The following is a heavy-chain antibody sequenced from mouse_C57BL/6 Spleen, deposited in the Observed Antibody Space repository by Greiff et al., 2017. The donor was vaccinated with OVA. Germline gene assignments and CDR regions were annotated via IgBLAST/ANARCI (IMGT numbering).Heavy chain of an antibody. Sequence: VQLQQSGPELVKPGASVKIPCKASGYTFTDYNMDWVKQSHGKSLEWIGDINPNNGGTIYNQKFKGKATLTVDKSSSTAYMELRSLTSEDTAVYYCARIGPHYYGSSYEYFDVWGTGTTVTVSS. CDR3: ARIGPHYYGSSYEYFDV. CDR1: GYTFTDYN. J-gene: IGHJ1*03. V-gene: IGHV1-18*01. D-gene: IGHD1-1*01. CDR2: INPNNGGT.